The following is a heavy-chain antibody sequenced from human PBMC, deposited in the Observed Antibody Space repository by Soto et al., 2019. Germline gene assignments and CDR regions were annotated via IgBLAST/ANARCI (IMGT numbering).Heavy chain of an antibody. CDR1: GFSLSTSVMC. CDR3: ARTPSIAAPFAFDI. CDR2: IDWDDDK. V-gene: IGHV2-70*01. Sequence: SGPTLVNPTQTRTLACTFSGFSLSTSVMCVSWIRQPPGKALEWLALIDWDDDKYYSTSLKTRLTISKDTSKNQVVLTMTNMDPVDTATYYCARTPSIAAPFAFDIWGQGTMVTVS. J-gene: IGHJ3*02. D-gene: IGHD6-6*01.